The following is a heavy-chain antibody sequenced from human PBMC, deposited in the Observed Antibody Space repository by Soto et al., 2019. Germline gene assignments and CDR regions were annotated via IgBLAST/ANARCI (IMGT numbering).Heavy chain of an antibody. CDR3: QRVYVLVKHADFWRGYYDY. CDR2: INPSGAST. Sequence: QVQLVQSGAEVIKTGASVKISCNASGYSFTNNYINWVRQAPGQGLEWVGLINPSGASTTYAQNFQGRVPMPRDTSTGTGYMELSSLRSDAKAVSYWQRVYVLVKHADFWRGYYDYWGQGTQVTVSS. J-gene: IGHJ4*02. V-gene: IGHV1-46*01. CDR1: GYSFTNNY. D-gene: IGHD3-3*01.